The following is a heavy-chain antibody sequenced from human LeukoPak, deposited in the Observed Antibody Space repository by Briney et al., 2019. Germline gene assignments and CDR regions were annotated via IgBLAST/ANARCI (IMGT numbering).Heavy chain of an antibody. Sequence: SETLSLTCTVSGGSISSGSYYWSWIRQPAGKGLEWIGRIYTSGSTNYNPFLKSRVTISVDTSKNQFSLKLSSVTAADTAVYYCARSVIVGALDYWGQGTLVTVSS. CDR2: IYTSGST. V-gene: IGHV4-61*02. J-gene: IGHJ4*02. CDR3: ARSVIVGALDY. CDR1: GGSISSGSYY. D-gene: IGHD1-26*01.